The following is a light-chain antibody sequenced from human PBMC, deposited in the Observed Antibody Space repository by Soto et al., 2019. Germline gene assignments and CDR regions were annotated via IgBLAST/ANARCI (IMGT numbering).Light chain of an antibody. J-gene: IGKJ5*01. CDR1: HSVGTY. CDR3: QQYGSSPHT. Sequence: NVLTLSRCTLRLPPGERATLSCRASHSVGTYLVWYQQKPGQAPRLLIYGASTRATGIPDRFSGSGSGTDFTLTISRLEPEDFAVYYCQQYGSSPHTFGQGARLEIK. CDR2: GAS. V-gene: IGKV3-20*01.